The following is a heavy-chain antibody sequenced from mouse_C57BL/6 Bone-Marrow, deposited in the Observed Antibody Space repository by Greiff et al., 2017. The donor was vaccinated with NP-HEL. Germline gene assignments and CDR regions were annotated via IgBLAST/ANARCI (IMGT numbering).Heavy chain of an antibody. Sequence: QVQLQQSGAELVMPGASVKLSCKASGYTFTSYWMHWVKQRPGQGLEWIGEIDPSDSYTNYNQKFKGKSTLTVDKSSSTAYMQLSSLTSEDSAVYYCAISWDAKDYWGQGTSVTVSS. J-gene: IGHJ4*01. D-gene: IGHD4-1*01. CDR2: IDPSDSYT. CDR1: GYTFTSYW. V-gene: IGHV1-69*01. CDR3: AISWDAKDY.